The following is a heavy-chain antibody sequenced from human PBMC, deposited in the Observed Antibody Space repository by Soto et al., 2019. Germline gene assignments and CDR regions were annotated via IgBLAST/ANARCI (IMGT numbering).Heavy chain of an antibody. D-gene: IGHD5-12*01. CDR3: ARALFPDVDIYAMDV. V-gene: IGHV3-33*01. Sequence: LRLSCAASGFTFRDHAMHWVRQAPGKGREWLAIIWNDGSNKFYAGSVQGRFTISRDNSKNTVYLQMNTLSAEDTAVYYCARALFPDVDIYAMDVWGQGTTVTVYS. CDR2: IWNDGSNK. J-gene: IGHJ6*02. CDR1: GFTFRDHA.